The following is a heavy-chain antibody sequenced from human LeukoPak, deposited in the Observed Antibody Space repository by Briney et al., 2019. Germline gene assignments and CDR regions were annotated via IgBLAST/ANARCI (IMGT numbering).Heavy chain of an antibody. CDR1: GYSISSGYY. CDR3: ARNRRAAGYGDFFDY. J-gene: IGHJ4*02. D-gene: IGHD4-17*01. V-gene: IGHV4-38-2*02. Sequence: SETLSLTCTVSGYSISSGYYWGWIRQPPGKGLEWIGSIYYSGGTYYNPSLKSRVTISVDTSKNQFSLKLSSVTAADTAVYYCARNRRAAGYGDFFDYWGQGTLVTVSS. CDR2: IYYSGGT.